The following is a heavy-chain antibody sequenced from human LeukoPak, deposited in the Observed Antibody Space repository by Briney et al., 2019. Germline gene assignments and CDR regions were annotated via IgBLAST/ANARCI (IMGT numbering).Heavy chain of an antibody. V-gene: IGHV4-59*08. CDR3: ARKAHNSGAFAI. D-gene: IGHD4-23*01. J-gene: IGHJ3*02. CDR2: IFYSGNT. Sequence: SETLSLTCTVSGGSISPYYWSWIRQPPGKGLEWIGYIFYSGNTNYNPSLKSRVTISVDTSKNQFSLKLTSVTAADTAVYYCARKAHNSGAFAILGQGTMVTVSS. CDR1: GGSISPYY.